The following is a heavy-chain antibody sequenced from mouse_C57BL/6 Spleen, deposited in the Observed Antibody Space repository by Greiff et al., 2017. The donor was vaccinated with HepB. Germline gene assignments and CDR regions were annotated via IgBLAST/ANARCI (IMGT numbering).Heavy chain of an antibody. D-gene: IGHD2-3*01. V-gene: IGHV5-4*01. CDR1: GFTFSSYA. CDR2: ISHGGSYT. Sequence: EVMLVESGGGLVKPGGSLKLSCAASGFTFSSYAMSWVRQTPEKRLEWVAIISHGGSYTYYPDNVKGRFTITRDNTKNNLYLQMSRLKSEDTAMYYAARDYDGDYYDYWGQGTTLTVSS. J-gene: IGHJ2*01. CDR3: ARDYDGDYYDY.